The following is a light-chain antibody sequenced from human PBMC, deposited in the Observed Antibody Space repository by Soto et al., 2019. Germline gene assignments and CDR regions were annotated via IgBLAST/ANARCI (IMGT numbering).Light chain of an antibody. V-gene: IGLV2-14*03. J-gene: IGLJ2*01. Sequence: QSALTQPASLSGSPGQSITISCTGTSSDVGGYNYVSWYQQHPGKAPRLMIYGVSNRPLGVSYRFSGSKSGNTASLTISGLQSEDEADYYCNSYASGNSPVLFGGGTKRTVL. CDR1: SSDVGGYNY. CDR3: NSYASGNSPVL. CDR2: GVS.